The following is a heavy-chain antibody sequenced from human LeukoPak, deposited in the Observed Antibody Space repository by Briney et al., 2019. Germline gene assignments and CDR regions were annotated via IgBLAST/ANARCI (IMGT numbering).Heavy chain of an antibody. CDR2: ISGSGGST. Sequence: GGSLRLSCAASGVPFSSYAVSWLRQAPGKGLEWVSAISGSGGSTYYADSVKGRFTISRDNSKNTLYLQMNSLRAEHTAVYYCAKDRCGGDCQLGAFDIWGQGTMVSVSS. D-gene: IGHD2-21*02. V-gene: IGHV3-23*01. J-gene: IGHJ3*02. CDR3: AKDRCGGDCQLGAFDI. CDR1: GVPFSSYA.